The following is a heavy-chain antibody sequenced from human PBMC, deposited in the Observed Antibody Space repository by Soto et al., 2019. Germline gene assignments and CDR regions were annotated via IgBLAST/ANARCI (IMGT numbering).Heavy chain of an antibody. V-gene: IGHV4-31*03. D-gene: IGHD7-27*01. CDR3: ARVLGKAADLTDQKLRGQLSYFDY. CDR1: GGSISSGGYY. CDR2: IYYSGST. J-gene: IGHJ4*02. Sequence: SETLSLTCTVSGGSISSGGYYWSWIRQHPGKGLEWIGYIYYSGSTYYNPSLKSRVTISVDTSKNQFSLKLSSVTAADTAVYYCARVLGKAADLTDQKLRGQLSYFDYWGQGTLVTVSS.